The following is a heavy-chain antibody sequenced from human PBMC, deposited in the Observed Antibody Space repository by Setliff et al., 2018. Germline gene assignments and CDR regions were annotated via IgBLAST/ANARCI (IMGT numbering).Heavy chain of an antibody. J-gene: IGHJ4*02. CDR1: GDSISSGSYY. CDR2: IFHSGST. D-gene: IGHD3-10*01. CDR3: ARVADGSGSFYLGFDY. V-gene: IGHV4-31*03. Sequence: PSETLSLTCTVSGDSISSGSYYWNWIRQHPEKGLEWLGYIFHSGSTHYNSSLKSRITISIDTSKNHFSLELNSVTAADSAVYYCARVADGSGSFYLGFDYWGQGIVVTVSA.